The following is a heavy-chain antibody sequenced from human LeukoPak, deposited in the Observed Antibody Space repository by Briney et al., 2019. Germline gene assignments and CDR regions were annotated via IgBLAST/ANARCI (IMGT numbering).Heavy chain of an antibody. J-gene: IGHJ4*02. V-gene: IGHV4-39*07. CDR3: ARIATVTTGYFDY. CDR2: IYSNGNT. Sequence: PSETLSLTCSVSGGSISSTGHYWGWIRQSPEKGLDRIGSIYSNGNTYYNPSVKSRVTMSVDTSKNQFSLKLTSMTAAETAVYYCARIATVTTGYFDYWGQGALVTVSS. D-gene: IGHD4-17*01. CDR1: GGSISSTGHY.